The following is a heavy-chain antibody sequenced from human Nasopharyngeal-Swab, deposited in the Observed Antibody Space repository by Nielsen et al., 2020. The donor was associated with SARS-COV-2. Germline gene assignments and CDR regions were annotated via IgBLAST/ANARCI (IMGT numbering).Heavy chain of an antibody. V-gene: IGHV3-23*03. CDR1: GFNFSNYA. D-gene: IGHD1-26*01. J-gene: IGHJ4*02. CDR2: IYRGGSST. CDR3: AKDPDGRCPPYYFDS. Sequence: GESLKISCAASGFNFSNYAMSWVRQAPGKGLEWVSVIYRGGSSTLFADSVKGRFTISRDDSKNTLYLQMHSLRVEDTAVYYCAKDPDGRCPPYYFDSWGQGSLVTVSS.